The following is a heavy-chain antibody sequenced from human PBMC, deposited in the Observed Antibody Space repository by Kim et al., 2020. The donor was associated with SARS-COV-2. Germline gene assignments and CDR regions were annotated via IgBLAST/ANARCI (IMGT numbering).Heavy chain of an antibody. J-gene: IGHJ4*02. CDR1: GFTVSSNY. CDR3: AGSSYGDNHHFDY. V-gene: IGHV3-66*01. D-gene: IGHD4-17*01. Sequence: GGSLRLSCAASGFTVSSNYMSWVRQAPGKGLEWVSNVYSGGTTYYAASVKDRFIISRDNSKNTLYLQMNSLRAEDTAVYYCAGSSYGDNHHFDYWGQGTLVTVSS. CDR2: VYSGGTT.